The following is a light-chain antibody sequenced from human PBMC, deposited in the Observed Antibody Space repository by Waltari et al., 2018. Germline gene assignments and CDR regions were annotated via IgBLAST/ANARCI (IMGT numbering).Light chain of an antibody. V-gene: IGKV3-20*01. Sequence: EIVLTQSPGTLSLSPGDRATLSCRASQSVDNTYLSWYPEKPGQAPRPLIFAASSRATGIPDRFSGGGSVTDFTLTISRLQPEDFAVYYCQQYGGSLPYTFGQWTKLEIK. CDR3: QQYGGSLPYT. CDR2: AAS. CDR1: QSVDNTY. J-gene: IGKJ2*01.